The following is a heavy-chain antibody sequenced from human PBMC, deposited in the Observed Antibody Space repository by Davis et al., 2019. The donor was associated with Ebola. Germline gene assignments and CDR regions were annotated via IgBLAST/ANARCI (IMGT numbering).Heavy chain of an antibody. CDR3: ARDLGDWDIVATN. J-gene: IGHJ4*02. Sequence: AASVKVSCKASGYTFTSYGITWVRQAPGQGLEWMGWINPHNGNTNYAQNVQGRVTMTTDTSTSTAYMEVGSLRSDDTAVYYCARDLGDWDIVATNWGQGTLVTVSS. V-gene: IGHV1-18*04. CDR2: INPHNGNT. CDR1: GYTFTSYG. D-gene: IGHD2-15*01.